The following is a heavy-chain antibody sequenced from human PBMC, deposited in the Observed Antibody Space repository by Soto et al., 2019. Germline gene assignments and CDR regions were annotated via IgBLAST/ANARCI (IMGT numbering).Heavy chain of an antibody. D-gene: IGHD3-10*01. CDR3: ARVSGNYYYGMDV. CDR2: IYHSGST. J-gene: IGHJ6*02. V-gene: IGHV4-4*02. Sequence: QVQLQESGPGLVKPSGTLSLTCAVSGGSISSGNWWSWVRQPPGKGLEWIGEIYHSGSTNYNPSLKSRVTISVDKSKNQCSLKLSSGTAADTAVYYCARVSGNYYYGMDVWGQGTTVTVSS. CDR1: GGSISSGNW.